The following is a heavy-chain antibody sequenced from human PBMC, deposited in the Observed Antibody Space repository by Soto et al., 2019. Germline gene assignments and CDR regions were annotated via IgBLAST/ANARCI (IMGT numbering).Heavy chain of an antibody. CDR3: ARHYGDGYDYVDY. CDR2: IYYRANP. CDR1: GWSINTYY. J-gene: IGHJ4*02. Sequence: QVQLQESGPGLVKPSETLSLTCTVSGWSINTYYWSWIRQPPGKGLEWIGYIYYRANPNYNPSLKRRVTISQDTSKNQFPLKLSSVTAADTAVYYCARHYGDGYDYVDYWGQGTLVTVSS. V-gene: IGHV4-59*08. D-gene: IGHD5-12*01.